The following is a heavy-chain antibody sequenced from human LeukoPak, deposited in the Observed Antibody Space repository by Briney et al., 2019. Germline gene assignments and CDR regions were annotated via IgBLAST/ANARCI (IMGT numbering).Heavy chain of an antibody. D-gene: IGHD6-19*01. Sequence: SETLPLTCTVSGGSISSGDYYWSWIRQPPGKGLEWIGYIYYSGSTYYNPSLKSRVTISIDTSKNQFSLKLSSVTAADTAVYYCARDRGSGWSVDYWGQGTLVTVSS. CDR3: ARDRGSGWSVDY. J-gene: IGHJ4*02. V-gene: IGHV4-30-4*08. CDR1: GGSISSGDYY. CDR2: IYYSGST.